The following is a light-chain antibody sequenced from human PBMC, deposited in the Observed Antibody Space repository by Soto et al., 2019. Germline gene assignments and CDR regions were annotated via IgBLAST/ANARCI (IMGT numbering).Light chain of an antibody. J-gene: IGKJ4*01. Sequence: DIQLTQSPSVLSASVGDTVTITCRASRALSNYLAWYQQKPGKAPDLLIYSASTLQSGVPSRFSGSGSETEFSLTIRALQPEDFATYYCQQLSRYPLTFCGGTKVDIK. CDR3: QQLSRYPLT. V-gene: IGKV1-9*01. CDR1: RALSNY. CDR2: SAS.